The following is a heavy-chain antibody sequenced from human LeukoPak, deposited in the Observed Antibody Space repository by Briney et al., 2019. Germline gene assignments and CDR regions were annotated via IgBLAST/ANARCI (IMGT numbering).Heavy chain of an antibody. CDR3: ARGTTDIVADISDAFDI. J-gene: IGHJ3*02. V-gene: IGHV3-30*04. Sequence: PGRSLRLSCAAPGFTFSAFAMHWVRQAPGKGLEWVAAISYDARNKYYAVSVRGRFTISRDNSRNTLFLRLNSLKAEDTAVYFCARGTTDIVADISDAFDIWGQGSVVTVSS. D-gene: IGHD5-12*01. CDR1: GFTFSAFA. CDR2: ISYDARNK.